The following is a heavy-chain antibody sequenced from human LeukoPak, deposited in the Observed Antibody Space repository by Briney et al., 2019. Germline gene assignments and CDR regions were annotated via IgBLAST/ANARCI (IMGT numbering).Heavy chain of an antibody. J-gene: IGHJ6*03. Sequence: GGSLRLSCAASGFTFDDYGMSWVRHAPGKGLEWVSSISASGGSTNYADSVKGRFTISRDNSKNTVYLQMISLRAEDTAVYYCAKVMKGSERLTMVRGVIIKTAGLYYMDVWGKGTTVTVSS. V-gene: IGHV3-23*01. CDR2: ISASGGST. D-gene: IGHD3-10*01. CDR1: GFTFDDYG. CDR3: AKVMKGSERLTMVRGVIIKTAGLYYMDV.